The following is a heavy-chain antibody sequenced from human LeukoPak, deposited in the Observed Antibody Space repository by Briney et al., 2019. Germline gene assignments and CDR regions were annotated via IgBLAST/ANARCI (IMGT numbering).Heavy chain of an antibody. CDR2: ISTSSSYI. CDR1: GFNLRAYT. D-gene: IGHD1-20*01. V-gene: IGHV3-21*01. J-gene: IGHJ4*02. Sequence: GRSLRLSCAASGFNLRAYTMNWVRQAPGKGLEWVSSISTSSSYIYYADSVKGRFTISRDNAENSLYLQMHSLRVEDTALYYCARDDNWNDKPFDLWGQGTLVTVSS. CDR3: ARDDNWNDKPFDL.